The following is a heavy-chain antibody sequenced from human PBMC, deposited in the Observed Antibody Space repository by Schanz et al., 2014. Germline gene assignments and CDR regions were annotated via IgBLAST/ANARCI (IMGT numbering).Heavy chain of an antibody. Sequence: QVQLVQSEAAVKKPGASVKVSCKASGYFFSSYGISWVRQAPGQGLEWMGWISPYNGNTKYAEKLEDRVTMTTDISTSTAYMQLRSLTSDDTAVYYCARDPPHILTGYYGFDFWGQGTLVTVSS. CDR1: GYFFSSYG. D-gene: IGHD3-9*01. J-gene: IGHJ4*02. V-gene: IGHV1-18*01. CDR2: ISPYNGNT. CDR3: ARDPPHILTGYYGFDF.